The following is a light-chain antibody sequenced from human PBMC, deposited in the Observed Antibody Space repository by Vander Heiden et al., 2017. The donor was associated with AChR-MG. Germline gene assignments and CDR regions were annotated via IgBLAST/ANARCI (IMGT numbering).Light chain of an antibody. Sequence: DIQMTHSPSSLSASVADRVTITCRASQRISNYLNWYQQKPGNAPKLLIYAASSLQSGVPSRFSGSGSGTDFTLTISSLQPEDFATYYCQQSHSTPPTFGQGTKLEIK. J-gene: IGKJ2*01. V-gene: IGKV1-39*01. CDR3: QQSHSTPPT. CDR1: QRISNY. CDR2: AAS.